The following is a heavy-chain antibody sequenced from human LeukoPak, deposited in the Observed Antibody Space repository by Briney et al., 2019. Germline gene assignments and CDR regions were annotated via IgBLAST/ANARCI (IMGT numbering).Heavy chain of an antibody. CDR3: GRDSKDYYYGMDV. D-gene: IGHD3-3*02. V-gene: IGHV1-2*02. J-gene: IGHJ6*02. CDR1: GYTFSAYY. CDR2: INPNSGDT. Sequence: ASVKVPCKGSGYTFSAYYMHWVRQVPGQGLEWMGWINPNSGDTKYAQKFQGRVTMASDTSISTAYMELSGLRSDDTAVYYCGRDSKDYYYGMDVWGQGTTVTISS.